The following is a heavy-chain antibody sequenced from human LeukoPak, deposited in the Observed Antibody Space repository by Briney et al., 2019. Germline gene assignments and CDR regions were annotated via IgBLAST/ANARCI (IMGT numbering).Heavy chain of an antibody. J-gene: IGHJ4*02. CDR2: IYYSGST. V-gene: IGHV4-39*01. CDR1: GGSISSSSYY. D-gene: IGHD3-22*01. Sequence: SETLSLTCTVSGGSISSSSYYWGWIRQPPGKGLEWIGSIYYSGSTYYNPSLKSRVTISVDTSKNQFSLKLSSVTAADTAVYYCARILTTYYYDSSGYYYNFDYWGQGTLVTVSS. CDR3: ARILTTYYYDSSGYYYNFDY.